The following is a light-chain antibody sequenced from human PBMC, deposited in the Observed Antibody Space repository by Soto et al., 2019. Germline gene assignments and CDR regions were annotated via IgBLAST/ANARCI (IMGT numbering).Light chain of an antibody. CDR1: SSNIGAGYD. CDR3: QSYDSSLSGYV. V-gene: IGLV1-40*01. Sequence: QSVLTQPPSVSGAPGQRVTISCTGSSSNIGAGYDVHWYQQLPGTAPKLLIYDNRNRPSGVPDRFSGSKSGTSASLAITGLQPEDEADYYCQSYDSSLSGYVFGTGTKLTVL. CDR2: DNR. J-gene: IGLJ1*01.